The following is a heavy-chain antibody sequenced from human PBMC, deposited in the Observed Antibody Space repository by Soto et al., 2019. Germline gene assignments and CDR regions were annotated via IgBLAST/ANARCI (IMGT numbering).Heavy chain of an antibody. CDR1: GGSISSSSYY. D-gene: IGHD1-26*01. V-gene: IGHV4-39*01. CDR3: ARLSSGSYSGYYFDY. J-gene: IGHJ4*02. CDR2: IYYSGST. Sequence: SETLSLTCTVSGGSISSSSYYWGWIRQPPGKGLEWIGSIYYSGSTYYNPSLKSRVTISVDTSKNQFSLKLSSVTAADTAVYYCARLSSGSYSGYYFDYWGQGTLVTVSS.